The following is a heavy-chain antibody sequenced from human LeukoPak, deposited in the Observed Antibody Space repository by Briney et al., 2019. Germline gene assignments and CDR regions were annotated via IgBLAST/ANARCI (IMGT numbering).Heavy chain of an antibody. CDR3: ARPYYYDSRIDP. D-gene: IGHD3-22*01. V-gene: IGHV4-30-4*01. CDR1: GGSISSGDYY. CDR2: MYYSGST. J-gene: IGHJ5*02. Sequence: SGPGLVKPSQTLSLTCTVSGGSISSGDYYWSWIRQPPGKGLEWIAYMYYSGSTYYNPYLKSRVTMSADTSKNQLSLKLSSVTAADTAVYYCARPYYYDSRIDPWGQGILVTVSS.